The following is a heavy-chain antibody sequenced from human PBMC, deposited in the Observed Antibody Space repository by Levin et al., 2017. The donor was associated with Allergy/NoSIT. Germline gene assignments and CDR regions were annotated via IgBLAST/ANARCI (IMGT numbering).Heavy chain of an antibody. V-gene: IGHV3-30*18. CDR2: ISYDGNDK. D-gene: IGHD6-13*01. CDR3: VKDIVFGTSSWALDY. J-gene: IGHJ4*02. CDR1: GFSLSSFG. Sequence: GGSLRLSCAASGFSLSSFGMHWVRQAPGKGLEWVAVISYDGNDKYYADSVKGRFTISRDTPKNTLSLQMDSLRTEDTAVYYCVKDIVFGTSSWALDYWGQGALVTVSS.